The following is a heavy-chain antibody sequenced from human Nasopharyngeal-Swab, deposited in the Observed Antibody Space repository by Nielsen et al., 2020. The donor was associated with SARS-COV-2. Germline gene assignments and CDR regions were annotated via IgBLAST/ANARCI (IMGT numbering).Heavy chain of an antibody. J-gene: IGHJ4*02. CDR2: IYYTGST. Sequence: SDTLSLTCTVSGYSIRNSRYHWGWIRQPPGKGLEWIGTIYYTGSTYYSASLKSRVTISVDTSNDQFSLKLSSMTATDTAVYYCARTKNFGDYSHRFDYWGQGALVTGYS. CDR3: ARTKNFGDYSHRFDY. CDR1: GYSIRNSRYH. V-gene: IGHV4-39*01. D-gene: IGHD4-17*01.